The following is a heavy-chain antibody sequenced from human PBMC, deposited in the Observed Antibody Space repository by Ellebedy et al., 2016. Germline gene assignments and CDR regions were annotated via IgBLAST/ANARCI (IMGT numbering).Heavy chain of an antibody. Sequence: GESLKISCAASGFTFSSYWMHWVRQAPGKGLVWVSRINSDGSSTSYADSVKGRFTISRDNAKNTLYLQMNSLRAEDTAVYYCARRYCSSTSCYTDYWGQGTLVTVSS. CDR2: INSDGSST. CDR1: GFTFSSYW. J-gene: IGHJ4*02. D-gene: IGHD2-2*02. CDR3: ARRYCSSTSCYTDY. V-gene: IGHV3-74*01.